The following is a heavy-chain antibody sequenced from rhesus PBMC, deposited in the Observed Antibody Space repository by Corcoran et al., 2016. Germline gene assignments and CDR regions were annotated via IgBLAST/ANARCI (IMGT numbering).Heavy chain of an antibody. Sequence: QVQLQESGPGLVKPSETLSLTCAVSGVSITTNYWTWLRQSPGKGLEWIGYISGTSGSTSYNPSLQNRVTISKDTSENQFSLRLNFATAADTAVYYCSRDAISLDVWGRGLLVTVSS. V-gene: IGHV4-147*01. D-gene: IGHD3-3*01. CDR3: SRDAISLDV. CDR2: ISGTSGST. J-gene: IGHJ5-2*02. CDR1: GVSITTNY.